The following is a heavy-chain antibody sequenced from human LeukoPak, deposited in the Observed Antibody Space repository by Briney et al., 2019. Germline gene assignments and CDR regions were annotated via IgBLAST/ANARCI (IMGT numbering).Heavy chain of an antibody. J-gene: IGHJ4*02. V-gene: IGHV3-21*01. Sequence: GGSLRLSCAASGFTFSSYTMNWVRQAPGKGLEWVSSIAGSSGYISYADSVKGRFTISRDNAKKSLYLQMTSLTAEDTAVYYCARLNGYDISGYLDYWGQGTLVTVSS. CDR3: ARLNGYDISGYLDY. D-gene: IGHD3-22*01. CDR1: GFTFSSYT. CDR2: IAGSSGYI.